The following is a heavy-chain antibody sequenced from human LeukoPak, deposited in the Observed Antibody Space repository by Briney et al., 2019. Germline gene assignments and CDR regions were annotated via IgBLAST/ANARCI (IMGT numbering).Heavy chain of an antibody. CDR1: GQSLTGYF. V-gene: IGHV1-2*06. Sequence: GASVKVSCKASGQSLTGYFIHWVRQAPGQGLEWVGRIDPNTGDTIYAQNFQGRVTVTSATSISTAYMELSSLRSEDTAVYYCARGPHAAKTWYYYGSGSDNWFDPWGQGTLVTVSS. CDR3: ARGPHAAKTWYYYGSGSDNWFDP. D-gene: IGHD3-10*01. J-gene: IGHJ5*02. CDR2: IDPNTGDT.